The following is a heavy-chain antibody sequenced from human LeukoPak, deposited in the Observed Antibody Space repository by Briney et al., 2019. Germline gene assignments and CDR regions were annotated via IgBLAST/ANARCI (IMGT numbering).Heavy chain of an antibody. J-gene: IGHJ4*02. V-gene: IGHV4-4*07. Sequence: RASETLSLTCTVSGGSISSYYWGWIRQPAGKGLEWIGRTYTSGSTNYNPSLKSRVTMSVDTSKNQFSLKLSSVTAADTAVYYCARDRSGSYYFDYWGQGTLVTVSS. D-gene: IGHD1-26*01. CDR1: GGSISSYY. CDR3: ARDRSGSYYFDY. CDR2: TYTSGST.